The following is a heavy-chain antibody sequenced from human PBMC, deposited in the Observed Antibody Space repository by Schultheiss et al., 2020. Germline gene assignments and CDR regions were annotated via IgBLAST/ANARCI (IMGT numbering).Heavy chain of an antibody. D-gene: IGHD6-13*01. CDR1: GFTFSSYA. V-gene: IGHV3-74*01. CDR2: INSDGSST. J-gene: IGHJ4*02. CDR3: ARAGSSSSHYPFDY. Sequence: GGSLRLSCAASGFTFSSYAMHWVRQAPGKGLEWVSRINSDGSSTSYADSVKGRFTISRDNAKNTLYLQMNSLRAEDTAVYYCARAGSSSSHYPFDYWGQGTLVTVSS.